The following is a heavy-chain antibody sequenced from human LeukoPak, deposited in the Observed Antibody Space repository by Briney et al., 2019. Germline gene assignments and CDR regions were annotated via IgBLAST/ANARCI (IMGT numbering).Heavy chain of an antibody. V-gene: IGHV3-53*01. J-gene: IGHJ6*03. D-gene: IGHD3-10*01. CDR3: ARDFNYGSGSNYYYYMDV. CDR2: IYSGGST. Sequence: SGGSLRLSCAASGFTVSSNYMSWVRQAAGKGLEWVSVIYSGGSTYYADSVKGRFTISRDNSKNTLYLQMNSLRAEDTAVYYCARDFNYGSGSNYYYYMDVWGKGTTVTVSS. CDR1: GFTVSSNY.